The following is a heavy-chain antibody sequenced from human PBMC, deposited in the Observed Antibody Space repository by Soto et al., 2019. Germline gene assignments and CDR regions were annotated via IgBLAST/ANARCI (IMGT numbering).Heavy chain of an antibody. Sequence: QVQLQESGPGLVKPSQTLSLTCTVSGGSISSGDYYWSWIRQPPGKGLEWIGYILYSGTTNYNPSLESRLTISVDTSENQFSLKLTSVTAADPAVYYCARNGALDYWGRGTLVTVSS. CDR1: GGSISSGDYY. CDR2: ILYSGTT. J-gene: IGHJ4*02. V-gene: IGHV4-30-4*01. CDR3: ARNGALDY. D-gene: IGHD2-8*01.